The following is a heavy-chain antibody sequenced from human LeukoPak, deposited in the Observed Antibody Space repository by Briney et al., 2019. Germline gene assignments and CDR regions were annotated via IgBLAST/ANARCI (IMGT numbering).Heavy chain of an antibody. V-gene: IGHV3-15*01. CDR3: TTIAVAGSERDY. CDR1: GFTFSNAW. Sequence: GGSLRLSCAASGFTFSNAWMSWVRQAPGKGLEWVGRIKSKTDGGTTDYAAPVKGRFTISRDDSKNTLYLQMNSLKTEDTAVYYCTTIAVAGSERDYWGQGTLVTVSS. J-gene: IGHJ4*02. CDR2: IKSKTDGGTT. D-gene: IGHD6-19*01.